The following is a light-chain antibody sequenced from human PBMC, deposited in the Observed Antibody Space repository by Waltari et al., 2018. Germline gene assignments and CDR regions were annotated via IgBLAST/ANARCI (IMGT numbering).Light chain of an antibody. V-gene: IGLV2-8*01. CDR3: SSYAGSNNLV. CDR1: SSDVGVYNY. J-gene: IGLJ2*01. Sequence: QSALTQPPSASGSPGQSVTISCTGTSSDVGVYNYVPWYQQHPGKAPNFLIYEVSKRPSGVPDRFSGSKSGNTASLTVSGLQAEDEADYYCSSYAGSNNLVFGGGTKLTVL. CDR2: EVS.